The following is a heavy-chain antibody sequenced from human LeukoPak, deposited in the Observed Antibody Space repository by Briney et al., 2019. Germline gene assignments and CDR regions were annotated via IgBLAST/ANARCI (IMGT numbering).Heavy chain of an antibody. CDR1: GYTFTSYG. V-gene: IGHV1-18*01. CDR2: ISAYNGNT. CDR3: ARDPYSKTYYYGSGNHFDP. J-gene: IGHJ5*02. D-gene: IGHD3-10*01. Sequence: GASVKVSCKASGYTFTSYGISWVRQAPGQGLEWMGWISAYNGNTNYAQKFQGRVTMTRNTSISTAYMELSSLRSEDTAVYYCARDPYSKTYYYGSGNHFDPWGQGTLVTVSS.